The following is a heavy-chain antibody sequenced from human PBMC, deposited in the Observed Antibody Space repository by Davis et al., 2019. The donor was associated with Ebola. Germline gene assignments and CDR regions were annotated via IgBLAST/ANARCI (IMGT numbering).Heavy chain of an antibody. J-gene: IGHJ5*02. CDR2: INHSGNT. CDR1: GGSFSGYY. Sequence: MPGGSLRLSCAVYGGSFSGYYWSWIRQPPGKGLEWIGEINHSGNTNFSPSLKSRVTISVDTSKNQFSLKLSSVTAADTAVYYCARAGRGYCSGGSCHKKRTFWFDPWGQGTLVTVSS. D-gene: IGHD2-15*01. CDR3: ARAGRGYCSGGSCHKKRTFWFDP. V-gene: IGHV4-34*01.